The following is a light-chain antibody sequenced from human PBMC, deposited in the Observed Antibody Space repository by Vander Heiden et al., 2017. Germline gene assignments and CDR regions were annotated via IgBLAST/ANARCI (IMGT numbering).Light chain of an antibody. J-gene: IGKJ2*03. CDR1: QSVSTY. Sequence: DIQMTQSPSSLSASVGDRVTITCRASQSVSTYLDWYQQKPGKPPKLLIYATSTLQSGVPSRFRGGGSGTHLTLTISGLQPEGFATYYCQQSYSSPDSFGQGTRLEI. V-gene: IGKV1-39*01. CDR3: QQSYSSPDS. CDR2: ATS.